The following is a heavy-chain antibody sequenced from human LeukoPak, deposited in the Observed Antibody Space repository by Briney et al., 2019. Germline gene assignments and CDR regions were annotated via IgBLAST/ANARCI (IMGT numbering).Heavy chain of an antibody. V-gene: IGHV4-59*01. J-gene: IGHJ5*02. CDR2: IYYSGIT. CDR1: GASMTNYY. Sequence: PSETLSLTCTVSGASMTNYYWSWIRKPPGKGLEWIGYIYYSGITNYNPSLTSRVSISVDMSKNQFSLKLTSVTAADTAVYYCARGRGYFDPFDPWGQGTLVTVSS. D-gene: IGHD3-9*01. CDR3: ARGRGYFDPFDP.